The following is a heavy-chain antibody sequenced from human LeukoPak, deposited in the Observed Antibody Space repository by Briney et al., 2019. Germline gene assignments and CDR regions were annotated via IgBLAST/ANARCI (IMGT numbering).Heavy chain of an antibody. CDR1: GGSVSSGGYS. V-gene: IGHV4-30-2*01. J-gene: IGHJ4*02. CDR2: IYHSGST. D-gene: IGHD2-21*02. CDR3: ARTTSNCDYYFDY. Sequence: SETLSLTCAVSGGSVSSGGYSWSWIRQPPGMGLEWIGNIYHSGSTYYNPSLNSRVTISVDRSKNHFSLGLSSVTAADTAVYYCARTTSNCDYYFDYWGQGTLVTVSS.